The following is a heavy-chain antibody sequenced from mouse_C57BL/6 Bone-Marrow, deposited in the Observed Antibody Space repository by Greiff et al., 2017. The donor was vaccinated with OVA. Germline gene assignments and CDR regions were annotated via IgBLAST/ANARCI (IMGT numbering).Heavy chain of an antibody. CDR2: IDPSDSYT. D-gene: IGHD1-1*01. CDR1: GYTFTSYW. J-gene: IGHJ4*01. Sequence: QVQLQQSGAELVKPGASVKLSCKASGYTFTSYWMQWVKQRPGQGLEWIGEIDPSDSYTNYNQKFKGKATLTVDTSSSTAYMQLSSLTSEDSAVYYCARERDYGAMDHWGQGTSVTVSS. CDR3: ARERDYGAMDH. V-gene: IGHV1-50*01.